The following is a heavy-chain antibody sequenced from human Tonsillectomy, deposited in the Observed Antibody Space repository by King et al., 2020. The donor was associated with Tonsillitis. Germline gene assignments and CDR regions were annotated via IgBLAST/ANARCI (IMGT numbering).Heavy chain of an antibody. V-gene: IGHV4-39*01. J-gene: IGHJ4*02. CDR1: GGSISSSSYY. D-gene: IGHD3-22*01. CDR3: ARHPRGGLLLFGKDIQFDY. Sequence: LQLQESGPGLVKPSETLSLTCTVSGGSISSSSYYWGWIRQPPGKGLEWIGSGYYSGSTYYNPSLRGRVTISVDMSKNEFSLKLSSWTAADTAVFFCARHPRGGLLLFGKDIQFDYWGQGTLVTVSS. CDR2: GYYSGST.